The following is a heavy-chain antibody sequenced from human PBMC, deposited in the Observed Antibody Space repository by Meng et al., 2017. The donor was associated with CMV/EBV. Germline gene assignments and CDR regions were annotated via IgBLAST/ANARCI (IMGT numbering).Heavy chain of an antibody. V-gene: IGHV3-11*01. CDR2: ISSSGSTI. D-gene: IGHD2-2*01. CDR1: GFTFSDYY. Sequence: GESLKISCAASGFTFSDYYMSWIRQAPGKGLEWVSYISSSGSTIYYADSVKGRFTISRDNAKNSLYLQMNSLRAEDTAVYYCARERGFVVVVPAANGPFDYWGQGTLVTVSS. CDR3: ARERGFVVVVPAANGPFDY. J-gene: IGHJ4*02.